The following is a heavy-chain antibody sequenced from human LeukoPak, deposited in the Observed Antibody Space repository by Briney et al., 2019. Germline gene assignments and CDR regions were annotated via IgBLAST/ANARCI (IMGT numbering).Heavy chain of an antibody. D-gene: IGHD2-15*01. V-gene: IGHV3-48*01. Sequence: GGSLRLSCAASGFTFSSYSMMWVRQAPGKGLEGVSYISSSSSTIYYADSVKGRFTISRDNAKNSLYLQMNSLRAEDTAVYYCDSITKLLSAYYYYYGMDVWGQGTTVTVSS. CDR2: ISSSSSTI. CDR3: DSITKLLSAYYYYYGMDV. J-gene: IGHJ6*02. CDR1: GFTFSSYS.